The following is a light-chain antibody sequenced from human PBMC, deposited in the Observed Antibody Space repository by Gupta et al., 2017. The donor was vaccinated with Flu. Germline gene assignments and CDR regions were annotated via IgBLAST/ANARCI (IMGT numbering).Light chain of an antibody. CDR3: QQYYNAPWT. V-gene: IGKV4-1*01. J-gene: IGKJ1*01. CDR1: QSVLYSSNNKNY. CDR2: WAS. Sequence: DILLTQSPDSLAVSLGERATINCKSSQSVLYSSNNKNYLAWYQQRPGQPPKLLIYWASTRESGVPDRFSGSGSGTDFTLTSSSLQAEDGAVYYCQQYYNAPWTFGQGTKVEIK.